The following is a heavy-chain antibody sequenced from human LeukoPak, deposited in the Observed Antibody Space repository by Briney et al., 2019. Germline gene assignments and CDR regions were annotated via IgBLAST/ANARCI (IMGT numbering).Heavy chain of an antibody. CDR1: GYTFTSYY. Sequence: ASVKVSCKASGYTFTSYYMHWVRQAPGQGLEWMGIINPSGGSTSYAQKFQGRVTMTRDTSTSTVYMKLSSLRSEDTAVYYCARGVTAIRRFDYWGQGTLVTASS. V-gene: IGHV1-46*01. D-gene: IGHD2-21*02. CDR3: ARGVTAIRRFDY. J-gene: IGHJ4*02. CDR2: INPSGGST.